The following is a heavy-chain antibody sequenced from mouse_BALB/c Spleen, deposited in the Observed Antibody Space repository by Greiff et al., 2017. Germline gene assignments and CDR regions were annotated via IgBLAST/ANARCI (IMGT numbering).Heavy chain of an antibody. J-gene: IGHJ3*01. D-gene: IGHD2-1*01. V-gene: IGHV3-2*02. CDR1: GYSITSDYA. Sequence: EVKLQESGPGLVKPSQSLSLTCTVTGYSITSDYAWNWIRQFPGNKLEWMGYISYSGSTSYNPSLKSRISITRDTSKNQFFLQLNSVTTEDTATYYCARSLYGNYWFAYWGQGTLVTVSA. CDR3: ARSLYGNYWFAY. CDR2: ISYSGST.